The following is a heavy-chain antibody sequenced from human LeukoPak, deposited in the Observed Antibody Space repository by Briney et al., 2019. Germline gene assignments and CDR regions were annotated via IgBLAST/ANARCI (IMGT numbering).Heavy chain of an antibody. Sequence: GGSLRLSCAASGFTFSSYAMHWVRQAPGKGLEWVAVISYDGSNIYYADSVKGRFTISRDNSKNTLYLQMNSLRAEDTAVYYCARDRGYSYGYGLDYWGQGTLVTVSS. CDR2: ISYDGSNI. CDR3: ARDRGYSYGYGLDY. V-gene: IGHV3-30*01. D-gene: IGHD5-18*01. J-gene: IGHJ4*02. CDR1: GFTFSSYA.